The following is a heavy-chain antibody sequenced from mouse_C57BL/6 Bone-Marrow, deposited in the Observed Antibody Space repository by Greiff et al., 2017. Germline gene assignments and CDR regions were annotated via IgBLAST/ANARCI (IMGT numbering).Heavy chain of an antibody. CDR1: GYAFSSSW. J-gene: IGHJ4*01. Sequence: QVQLQQSGPELVKPGASVKISCKASGYAFSSSWMNWVKQRPGKGLEWIGRIYPGDGDTNYNGKFKGKATLTADKSSSTAYMQLSSLTSEDSAVYFCAREATTDYAMDYWGQGTSVTVSS. V-gene: IGHV1-82*01. D-gene: IGHD1-1*01. CDR2: IYPGDGDT. CDR3: AREATTDYAMDY.